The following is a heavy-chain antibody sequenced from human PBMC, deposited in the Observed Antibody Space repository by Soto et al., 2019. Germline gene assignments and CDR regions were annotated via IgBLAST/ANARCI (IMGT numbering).Heavy chain of an antibody. Sequence: SETLSLTCTVSGGSISNFYWSWIRQPPGKGLEWIGYVYYSGTTSYNPSLNSRVTISVDTSKNQFSLKLNSVTAADTAVYYCARESYYGSGATVVGYWGLGTLVTVSS. CDR3: ARESYYGSGATVVGY. J-gene: IGHJ4*02. D-gene: IGHD3-10*01. CDR2: VYYSGTT. V-gene: IGHV4-59*01. CDR1: GGSISNFY.